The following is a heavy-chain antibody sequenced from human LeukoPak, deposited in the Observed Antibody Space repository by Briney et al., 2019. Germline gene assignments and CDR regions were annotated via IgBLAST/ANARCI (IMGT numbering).Heavy chain of an antibody. CDR1: GGSTSSSGHY. CDR2: INHSGST. Sequence: PSETLSLTCAVSGGSTSSSGHYWGWIRQPPGKGLEWIGEINHSGSTNYNPSLKSRVTISVDTSKNQFSLKLSSVTAADTAVYYCARIRVVPAAIHYYYGMDVWGQETTVTVSS. D-gene: IGHD2-2*01. V-gene: IGHV4-34*01. J-gene: IGHJ6*02. CDR3: ARIRVVPAAIHYYYGMDV.